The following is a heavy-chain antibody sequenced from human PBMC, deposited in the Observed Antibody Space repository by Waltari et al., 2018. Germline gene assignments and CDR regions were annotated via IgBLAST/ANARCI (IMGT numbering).Heavy chain of an antibody. V-gene: IGHV4-38-2*02. CDR3: ARDITSYYYYYGMDV. Sequence: QVQLQESGPGLVKPSETLSLTCAVSGYSISSGYYWGWIRQPPGKGLEWIGSIYHSGSTYYNPSLKSRVTISVDTSKNQFSLKLSSVTAADTAVYYCARDITSYYYYYGMDVWGQGTMVTVSS. J-gene: IGHJ6*02. CDR2: IYHSGST. CDR1: GYSISSGYY.